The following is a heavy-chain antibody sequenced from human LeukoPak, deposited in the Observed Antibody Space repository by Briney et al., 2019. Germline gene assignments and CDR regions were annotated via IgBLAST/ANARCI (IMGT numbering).Heavy chain of an antibody. CDR1: GGSFSSHY. CDR3: AGEGRYFDWLGAIDP. D-gene: IGHD3-9*01. J-gene: IGHJ5*02. V-gene: IGHV4-59*11. Sequence: SSETLSLTCAVYGGSFSSHYWSWIRQPPGKGLEWVGYIYYRGSTNYNPSLKSRVAISVDTSKSQFSLKLRSVTAADTAVYYCAGEGRYFDWLGAIDPWGQGTLVTVSS. CDR2: IYYRGST.